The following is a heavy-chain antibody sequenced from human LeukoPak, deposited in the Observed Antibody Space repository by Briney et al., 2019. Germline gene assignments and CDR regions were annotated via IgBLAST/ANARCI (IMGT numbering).Heavy chain of an antibody. J-gene: IGHJ4*02. Sequence: GGSLRLSCAASGFTFNSYGMHWVRQAPGNGLDWVAFIRYDGSIKHYADSVKGRFTIPRDNSKNTVSLQMNSLRPEDTAVYYCGKGSSTSGCPDYWGQGTLVTVSS. CDR2: IRYDGSIK. CDR1: GFTFNSYG. D-gene: IGHD6-19*01. CDR3: GKGSSTSGCPDY. V-gene: IGHV3-30*02.